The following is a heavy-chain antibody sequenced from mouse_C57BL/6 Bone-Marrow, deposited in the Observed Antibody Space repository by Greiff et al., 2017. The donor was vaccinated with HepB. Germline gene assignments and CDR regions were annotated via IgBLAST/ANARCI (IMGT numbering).Heavy chain of an antibody. Sequence: EVKLVESGGGLVKPGGSLKLSCAASGFTFSDYGMHWVRQAPEKGLEWVAYISSGSSTIYYADTVKGRVTISRDTAKNTLFLQITSLRSEDTAMYYCARRGFYGSASYFFDYRGQGTTLTGSS. CDR1: GFTFSDYG. CDR3: ARRGFYGSASYFFDY. D-gene: IGHD1-1*01. V-gene: IGHV5-17*01. CDR2: ISSGSSTI. J-gene: IGHJ2*01.